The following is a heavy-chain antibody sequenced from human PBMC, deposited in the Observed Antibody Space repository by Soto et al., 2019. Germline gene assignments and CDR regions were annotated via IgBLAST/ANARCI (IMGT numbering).Heavy chain of an antibody. Sequence: EVQLVESGGGLVQPGGSLRLSCAASGFTVSSNYMSWVRQAPGKGLEWVSVIYSGGSTYYADSVKGRFTISRDNSKNTLYLQMNSLRAEDTAVYYCARGGPDYDSSGYYYSSVYYFDYWGQGTLVTVSS. CDR1: GFTVSSNY. CDR3: ARGGPDYDSSGYYYSSVYYFDY. D-gene: IGHD3-22*01. CDR2: IYSGGST. V-gene: IGHV3-66*01. J-gene: IGHJ4*02.